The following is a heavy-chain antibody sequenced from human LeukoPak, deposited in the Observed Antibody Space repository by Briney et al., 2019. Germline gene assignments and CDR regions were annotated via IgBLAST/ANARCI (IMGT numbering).Heavy chain of an antibody. Sequence: PGGSLRLSCAASGFTVSSNYMSWVRQAPGKGLVWVSRINSDGSSTSYADSVKGRFTISRDNAKNTLYLQMNSLRAEDTSVYYCARDRNTGSSYENLFEYWGQGSLVTVSS. CDR1: GFTVSSNY. J-gene: IGHJ4*02. CDR3: ARDRNTGSSYENLFEY. V-gene: IGHV3-74*01. CDR2: INSDGSST. D-gene: IGHD1-26*01.